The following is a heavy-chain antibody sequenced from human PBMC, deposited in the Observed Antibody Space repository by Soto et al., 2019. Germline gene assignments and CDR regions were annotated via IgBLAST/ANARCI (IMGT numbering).Heavy chain of an antibody. CDR1: GYSMTSGGYY. CDR2: IYYSGGT. Sequence: QMQLQESGPELVKPSQTLSLICTVSGYSMTSGGYYWSWIRHLPGKGLEWIGYIYYSGGTQFNPSLKSRVSMPVDTSKNQFSLRLSSVTAADTAVYYCATLLGSHQHYYFGIDVWGQGTTVTVSS. CDR3: ATLLGSHQHYYFGIDV. J-gene: IGHJ6*02. V-gene: IGHV4-31*03. D-gene: IGHD2-2*01.